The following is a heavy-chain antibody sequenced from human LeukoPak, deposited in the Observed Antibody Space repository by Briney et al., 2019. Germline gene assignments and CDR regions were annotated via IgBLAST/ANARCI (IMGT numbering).Heavy chain of an antibody. J-gene: IGHJ4*02. CDR2: ISSSSSYI. CDR1: GFTFDDYA. CDR3: ARDLGYSSGPNY. V-gene: IGHV3-21*01. Sequence: GGSLRLSCAASGFTFDDYAMHWVRQAPGKGLEWVSSISSSSSYIYYADSVRGRFTISRDNPKNSLYLQMNSLRAEDTAVYYCARDLGYSSGPNYWGQGTRVTVSS. D-gene: IGHD6-19*01.